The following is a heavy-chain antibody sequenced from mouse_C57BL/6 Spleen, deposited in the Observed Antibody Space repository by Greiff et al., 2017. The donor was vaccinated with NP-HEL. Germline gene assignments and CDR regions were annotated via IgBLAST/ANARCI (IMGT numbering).Heavy chain of an antibody. V-gene: IGHV1-82*01. CDR1: GYAFSSSW. J-gene: IGHJ3*01. Sequence: QVQLQQSGPELVKPGASVKISCKASGYAFSSSWMNWVKQRPGKGLEWIGRIYPGDGDTNYNGKFKGKATLTADKSSSTAYMQLSSLTSEDSAVYFCAREGEPLKGFAYWGQGTLVTVSA. CDR3: AREGEPLKGFAY. CDR2: IYPGDGDT.